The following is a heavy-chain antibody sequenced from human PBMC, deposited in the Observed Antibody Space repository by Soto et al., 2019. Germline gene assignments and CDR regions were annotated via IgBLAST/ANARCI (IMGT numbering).Heavy chain of an antibody. CDR2: IYHSGST. V-gene: IGHV4-30-2*01. J-gene: IGHJ5*02. CDR3: ARGGITMVRGNWFDP. Sequence: QLQLQESGSGLVKPSQTLSLTCAVSGGSISSGGYSWSWIRQPPGKGLEWIGYIYHSGSTYYNPSLKSRVTISVDRSKNQFSLKLSSVTAADTAVYYCARGGITMVRGNWFDPGGQGTLVTVSS. CDR1: GGSISSGGYS. D-gene: IGHD3-10*01.